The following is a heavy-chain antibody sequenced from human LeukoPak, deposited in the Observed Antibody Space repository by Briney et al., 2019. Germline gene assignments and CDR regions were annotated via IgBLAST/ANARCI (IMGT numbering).Heavy chain of an antibody. D-gene: IGHD2-2*01. V-gene: IGHV1-2*02. J-gene: IGHJ5*02. Sequence: ASAKVSCKASGYTFTGYYMHWVRQAPGQGLEWMGWINPNSGGANYAQKFQGRVTMTRDTSISTAYMELSRLRSDDTAVYYCAREWGYCSSTSCPPWFDPWGQGTLVTVSS. CDR3: AREWGYCSSTSCPPWFDP. CDR1: GYTFTGYY. CDR2: INPNSGGA.